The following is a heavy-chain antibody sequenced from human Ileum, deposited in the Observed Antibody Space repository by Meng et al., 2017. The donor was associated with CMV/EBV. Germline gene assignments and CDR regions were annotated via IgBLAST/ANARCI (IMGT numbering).Heavy chain of an antibody. CDR3: ARGWYGEFAPVDH. D-gene: IGHD3-10*01. Sequence: ASGFNFNDYNMNWIRHAPGKGLEWISYITTGGGVTSYADSVKGRFTISRDNGKKILYLQLNSLRVEDTAVYYCARGWYGEFAPVDHWGQGSLVTVSS. CDR2: ITTGGGVT. J-gene: IGHJ4*02. V-gene: IGHV3-11*01. CDR1: GFNFNDYN.